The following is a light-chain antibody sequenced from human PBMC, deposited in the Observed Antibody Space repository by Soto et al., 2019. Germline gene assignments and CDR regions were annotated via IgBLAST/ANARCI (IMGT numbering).Light chain of an antibody. V-gene: IGLV2-11*01. CDR3: CSYAARYTLV. CDR1: SSDVGGYNS. J-gene: IGLJ2*01. Sequence: QSALAQPRSVSGSPGQSVTISCSGTSSDVGGYNSVSWYQQFPGKAPKLMIYDVTNRPSGVPDRFSGSKSGNTASLTISGLQAEDEADYYCCSYAARYTLVFGGGTKLTVL. CDR2: DVT.